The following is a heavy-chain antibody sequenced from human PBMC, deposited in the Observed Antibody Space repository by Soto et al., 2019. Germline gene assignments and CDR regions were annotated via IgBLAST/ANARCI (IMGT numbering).Heavy chain of an antibody. V-gene: IGHV1-18*04. D-gene: IGHD2-15*01. CDR1: GFTFTSYP. J-gene: IGHJ4*02. CDR3: AREYYSTTTWIDY. Sequence: VQLVQSAPEVKRPGASVKVSCKTSGFTFTSYPFSWVRQAPGQGLEWLAWVHPFEGTTKVAHQFRDRLTVTTDTSAATVFMALTRLTSDDTAVYFCAREYYSTTTWIDYWGQGTLVAVSS. CDR2: VHPFEGTT.